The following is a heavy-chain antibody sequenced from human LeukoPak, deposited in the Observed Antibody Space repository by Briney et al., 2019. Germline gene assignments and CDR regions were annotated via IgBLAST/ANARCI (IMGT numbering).Heavy chain of an antibody. CDR2: IKEDGSEK. V-gene: IGHV3-7*03. CDR3: AKGGHRWFGESKFDY. CDR1: GFTFSNYW. J-gene: IGHJ4*02. Sequence: GGSLRLSCAASGFTFSNYWMSWVRQAPGKGLEWVANIKEDGSEKNYVDSVKGRFTISRDNAENSLYLQMNSLRAEDTAVYYCAKGGHRWFGESKFDYWGQGTLVTVSS. D-gene: IGHD3-10*01.